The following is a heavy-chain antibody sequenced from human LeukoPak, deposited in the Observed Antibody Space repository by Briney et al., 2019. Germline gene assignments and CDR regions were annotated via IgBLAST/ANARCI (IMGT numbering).Heavy chain of an antibody. J-gene: IGHJ4*02. CDR2: IYPGNGNT. CDR3: VRDDGSTWLFDS. V-gene: IGHV1-3*01. D-gene: IGHD6-13*01. Sequence: GASVKVSCKASGYTFSRYTIHWVRQAPGQSLEWMGWIYPGNGNTEYSQNFQGRVSFTRDTSASIVYMELSSLTSEDTAVYYCVRDDGSTWLFDSWGQGTLVTVSS. CDR1: GYTFSRYT.